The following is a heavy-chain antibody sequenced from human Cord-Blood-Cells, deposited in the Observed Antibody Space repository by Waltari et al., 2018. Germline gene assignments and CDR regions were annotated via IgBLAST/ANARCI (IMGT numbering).Heavy chain of an antibody. CDR3: ARGPIFGVVINWFDP. CDR1: GGSFSVYY. Sequence: QVQLQQWGAGLLKPSETLSLTCAVYGGSFSVYYWSWIRQPPGKGLEWIGEINHSGSTNHNPSLKSRVTISVDTSKNQFSLKLSSVTAADTAVYYCARGPIFGVVINWFDPWGQGTLVTVSS. V-gene: IGHV4-34*01. D-gene: IGHD3-3*01. J-gene: IGHJ5*02. CDR2: INHSGST.